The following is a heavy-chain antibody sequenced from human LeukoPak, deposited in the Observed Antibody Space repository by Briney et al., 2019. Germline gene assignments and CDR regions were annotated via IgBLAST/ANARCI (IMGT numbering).Heavy chain of an antibody. V-gene: IGHV1-2*02. D-gene: IGHD1-7*01. CDR3: ARVHGGRELDAFDF. CDR1: GYSFTDYF. Sequence: ASVKVSCKASGYSFTDYFIHWVRQAPGQGLEWMGWIKPNSGGTHYVQMFQGRVTMTRDTSISTVYMDLGNLKYDDTAVYYCARVHGGRELDAFDFWGQGTMLTVSS. J-gene: IGHJ3*01. CDR2: IKPNSGGT.